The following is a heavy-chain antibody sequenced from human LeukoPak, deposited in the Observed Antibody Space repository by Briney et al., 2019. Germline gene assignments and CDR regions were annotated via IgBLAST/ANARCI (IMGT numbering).Heavy chain of an antibody. CDR1: GFTFRNYG. J-gene: IGHJ4*02. CDR3: AKGHGDWYFYYFDY. Sequence: EGSLRLSCAVSGFTFRNYGMSWVRQAPGKGLEWVSAISGSGDSTYYTDSVKGRFTISRDNDKNTLYLQMSSLRDEDTAIYYCAKGHGDWYFYYFDYWGQGTLVTVSS. V-gene: IGHV3-23*01. D-gene: IGHD2-21*02. CDR2: ISGSGDST.